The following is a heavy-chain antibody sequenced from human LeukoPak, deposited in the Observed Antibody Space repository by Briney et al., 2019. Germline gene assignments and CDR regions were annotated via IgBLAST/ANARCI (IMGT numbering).Heavy chain of an antibody. V-gene: IGHV4-31*03. CDR2: IYYSGST. CDR1: GGSISSGGYY. CDR3: ARVDSSSWPPDY. D-gene: IGHD6-13*01. J-gene: IGHJ4*02. Sequence: PSETLSLTCTVSGGSISSGGYYWSWIRQHPGKGLEWIGYIYYSGSTYYNPSLKSRVTISVDTSKNQFSLKLSSVTAADTAVYYCARVDSSSWPPDYWGQGTLVTVSS.